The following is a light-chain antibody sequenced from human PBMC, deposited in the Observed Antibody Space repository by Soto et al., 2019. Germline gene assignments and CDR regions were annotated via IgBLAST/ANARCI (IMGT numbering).Light chain of an antibody. J-gene: IGKJ4*01. CDR1: DTVATN. CDR2: GAS. Sequence: VMTQSPATLSVSPGERATLSCWASDTVATNLAWYQQKPGQSPRLLIYGASTRATGIPARFSGSGSGTEFTLTISSLQSEDSAIYHCQQYNKWPLTFGGGTKVDIK. CDR3: QQYNKWPLT. V-gene: IGKV3-15*01.